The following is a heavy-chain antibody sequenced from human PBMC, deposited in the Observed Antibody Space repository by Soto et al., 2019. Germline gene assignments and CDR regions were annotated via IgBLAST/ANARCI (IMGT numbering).Heavy chain of an antibody. CDR1: AGSLTADH. J-gene: IGHJ5*02. D-gene: IGHD1-1*01. CDR3: ARGQSAVDVFFSTPVPCDP. V-gene: IGHV4-34*01. Sequence: SETMSLTCVVYAGSLTADHWSWVRQHPGKGLEGIGEARHHGTSHYNTSFGSRVIMSLDTSKGQFSLTLQSVTAAATVIYYCARGQSAVDVFFSTPVPCDPWGPGTPVTVSS. CDR2: ARHHGTS.